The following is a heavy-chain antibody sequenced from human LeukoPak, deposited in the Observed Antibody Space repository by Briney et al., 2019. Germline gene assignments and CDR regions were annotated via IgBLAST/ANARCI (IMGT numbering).Heavy chain of an antibody. D-gene: IGHD2-2*01. Sequence: SVKVSCKASGGTFSSYGISWVRQAPGQGLEWMGGIIPIFGTPNYAQKFQGRVTITADESTSTAYMELSSLRSEDTAVYYCARAGRCSSTSCYEGPDYYYYGMDVWGQGTTVTVSS. CDR3: ARAGRCSSTSCYEGPDYYYYGMDV. J-gene: IGHJ6*02. V-gene: IGHV1-69*13. CDR1: GGTFSSYG. CDR2: IIPIFGTP.